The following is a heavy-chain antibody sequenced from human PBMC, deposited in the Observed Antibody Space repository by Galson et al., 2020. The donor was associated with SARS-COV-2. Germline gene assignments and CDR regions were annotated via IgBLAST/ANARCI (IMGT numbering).Heavy chain of an antibody. CDR3: ASPPSDSRGYFYGMGV. CDR1: GFTFSSYS. V-gene: IGHV3-21*01. D-gene: IGHD2-21*02. J-gene: IGHJ6*02. CDR2: ISSSSSYI. Sequence: GESLKTSCAASGFTFSSYSMNWVRQAPGKGLEWVSSISSSSSYIYYADSVKGRITITRDNAKNSLYLQMNSLRAGDTAVYYCASPPSDSRGYFYGMGVWGQGTTVTVSS.